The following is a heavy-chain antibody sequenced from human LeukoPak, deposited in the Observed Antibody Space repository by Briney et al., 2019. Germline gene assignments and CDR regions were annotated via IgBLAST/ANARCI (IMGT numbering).Heavy chain of an antibody. CDR1: GGSFSGYY. CDR2: INYSGST. V-gene: IGHV4-34*01. J-gene: IGHJ4*02. CDR3: ARGWYSSSWYKD. Sequence: SETLSLTCAVYGGSFSGYYWSWIRQPPGEGLEWIGEINYSGSTNYNPSLKSRVTISVDTSKNQFSLKLSSVTAADTAVYYCARGWYSSSWYKDWGQGTLVTVSS. D-gene: IGHD6-13*01.